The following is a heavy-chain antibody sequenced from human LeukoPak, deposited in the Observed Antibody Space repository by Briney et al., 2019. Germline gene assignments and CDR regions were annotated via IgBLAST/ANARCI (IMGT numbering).Heavy chain of an antibody. D-gene: IGHD5-12*01. V-gene: IGHV3-21*01. CDR2: ISSSSSYV. Sequence: PGGSLRLSCAASGFTFSSYSMNWVRQAPGKGLEWVSSISSSSSYVYYADSVKGRFTISRDNAKNSLYLQMNSLRAEDTAVYYCAAYSGYDLSNWFDPWGQGTLVTVSS. J-gene: IGHJ5*02. CDR3: AAYSGYDLSNWFDP. CDR1: GFTFSSYS.